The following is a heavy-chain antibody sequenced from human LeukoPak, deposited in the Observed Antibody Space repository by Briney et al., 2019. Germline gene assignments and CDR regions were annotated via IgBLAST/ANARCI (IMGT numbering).Heavy chain of an antibody. J-gene: IGHJ6*03. V-gene: IGHV1-46*01. D-gene: IGHD6-13*01. CDR2: INPTDGST. CDR3: ARDIAAAGPYYYYYYMDV. Sequence: ASVKVSCKATGYTFTNYFMHWVRQAPGQGLEWMGIINPTDGSTSYAQEFQGRVTMTRDTSTSTVYMELSSLRSEDTAVYYCARDIAAAGPYYYYYYMDVWGKGTTVTVSS. CDR1: GYTFTNYF.